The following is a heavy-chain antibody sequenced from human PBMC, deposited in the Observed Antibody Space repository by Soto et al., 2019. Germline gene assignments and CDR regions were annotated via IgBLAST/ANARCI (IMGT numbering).Heavy chain of an antibody. Sequence: TLETLPLTCTVSGGSSISSSYYWTWIRQPPGQGLEWIGYISHSGNTNYNPSLRSRVTISVDTSKNQFSLKLSSVTAADTAVYYCARHLGYDSGGYYRNWFDPWGQGTLLTVSS. CDR3: ARHLGYDSGGYYRNWFDP. CDR1: GGSSISSSYY. D-gene: IGHD3-22*01. J-gene: IGHJ5*02. V-gene: IGHV4-61*05. CDR2: ISHSGNT.